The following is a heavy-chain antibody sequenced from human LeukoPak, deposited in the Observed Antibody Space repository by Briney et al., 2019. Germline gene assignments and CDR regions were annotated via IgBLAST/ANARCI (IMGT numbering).Heavy chain of an antibody. J-gene: IGHJ4*02. CDR1: GFTFSSYA. D-gene: IGHD6-19*01. V-gene: IGHV3-30-3*01. Sequence: GGPLRLSCAASGFTFSSYAMHWVRQAPGKGLEWVAVISYDGSNKYYADSVKGRFTISRDNSKNTLYLQMNSLRAEDTAVYYCARPSSGWLAIFYWGQGTLVTVSS. CDR3: ARPSSGWLAIFY. CDR2: ISYDGSNK.